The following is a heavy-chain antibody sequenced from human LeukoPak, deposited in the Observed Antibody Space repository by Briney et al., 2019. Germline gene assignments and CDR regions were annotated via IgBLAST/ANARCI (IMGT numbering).Heavy chain of an antibody. CDR3: ARDNRGWYSWFDP. CDR2: IYYSGST. D-gene: IGHD6-19*01. CDR1: GGSISSYY. Sequence: KPSETLSLTCTVSGGSISSYYWSWIRQPPGKGLEWIGYIYYSGSTNYNPSLKSRVTISVDTSKNQFSLKLSSVTAADTAVYYCARDNRGWYSWFDPWGQGTLVTVSS. V-gene: IGHV4-59*01. J-gene: IGHJ5*02.